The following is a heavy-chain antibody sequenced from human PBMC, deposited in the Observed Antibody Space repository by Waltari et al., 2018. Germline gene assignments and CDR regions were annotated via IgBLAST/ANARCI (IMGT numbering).Heavy chain of an antibody. D-gene: IGHD4-4*01. CDR2: IKQDGRKK. J-gene: IGHJ3*02. V-gene: IGHV3-7*01. CDR3: AKDQGGVLQGAFDI. Sequence: EVQLVESGGGLVQPGGSLSFSCAASRFTFSSYWMSWLRQAPGKGLAWVANIKQDGRKKCQADPVKCRVATSRDKSKNKLEQQMNSLRGEETAGYYCAKDQGGVLQGAFDIWGQGTMVTVSS. CDR1: RFTFSSYW.